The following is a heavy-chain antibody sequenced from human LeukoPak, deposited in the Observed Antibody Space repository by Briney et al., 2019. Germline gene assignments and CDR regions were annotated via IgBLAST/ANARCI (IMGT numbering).Heavy chain of an antibody. D-gene: IGHD2-15*01. CDR1: GFTFDDYG. CDR3: ARGLGSVVVVAATLDY. Sequence: PGGSLRLSCAASGFTFDDYGMSWVRQAPGKGLEWVSGINWSGGSTGYADSVKGRFTISRDNAKNSLYLQMNSLRAEDTALYYCARGLGSVVVVAATLDYWGQGPVVTVSS. J-gene: IGHJ4*02. CDR2: INWSGGST. V-gene: IGHV3-20*04.